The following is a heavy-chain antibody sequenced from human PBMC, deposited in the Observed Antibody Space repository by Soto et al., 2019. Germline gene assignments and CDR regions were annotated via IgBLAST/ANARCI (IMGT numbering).Heavy chain of an antibody. CDR2: INTDGSNT. CDR3: TRVDSSWSLYP. J-gene: IGHJ5*02. V-gene: IGHV3-74*01. D-gene: IGHD6-13*01. Sequence: EVQLVESGGGLVQPGGSLRLSCAASGFTFSRYWMHWVRQAPGKGLVWVSYINTDGSNTNYADSVRGRFTVSRDNAKNTLYLQMNSLRDEDTALYYCTRVDSSWSLYPWGQGTLVTVSS. CDR1: GFTFSRYW.